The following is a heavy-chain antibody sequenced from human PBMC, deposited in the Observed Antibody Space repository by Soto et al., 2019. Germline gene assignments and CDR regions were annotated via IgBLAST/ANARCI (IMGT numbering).Heavy chain of an antibody. V-gene: IGHV3-23*01. CDR3: AKGPSGYSSYDP. Sequence: PGGSLRLSCAASGFTFSSYAMSWVRQAPGKGLEWVSAISGSGGSTYYADSVKGRFTISRDNSKNTLYLQKNSLRAEDTAVYYCAKGPSGYSSYDPWGQGTLVTVSS. CDR2: ISGSGGST. D-gene: IGHD3-22*01. CDR1: GFTFSSYA. J-gene: IGHJ5*02.